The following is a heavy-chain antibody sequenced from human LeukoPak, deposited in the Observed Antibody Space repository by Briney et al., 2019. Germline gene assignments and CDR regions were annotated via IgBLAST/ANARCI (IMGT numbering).Heavy chain of an antibody. Sequence: ASVKVSCKASGYTFISYGISWVRQAPGQGLEWMGWISAYNGNTNYAQKLQGRVTMTTDTSTSTAYMELRSLRSGDTAVYYCARERYFDWLSPNWFDPWGQGTLVAVSS. CDR1: GYTFISYG. D-gene: IGHD3-9*01. CDR2: ISAYNGNT. J-gene: IGHJ5*02. CDR3: ARERYFDWLSPNWFDP. V-gene: IGHV1-18*01.